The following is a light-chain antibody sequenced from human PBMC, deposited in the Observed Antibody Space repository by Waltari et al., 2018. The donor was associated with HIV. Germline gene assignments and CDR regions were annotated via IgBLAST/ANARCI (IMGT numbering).Light chain of an antibody. J-gene: IGLJ3*02. CDR3: QVWDRSSDHWV. Sequence: SYVLTQPPSVSVAPGETARITCGGNNIGGKSVHWYQQKPGQAPALLIFDGSDRPPGIPGRFSGCNSGNTATLTIGRVEAGDEADYYCQVWDRSSDHWVFGGGTKLPVL. CDR2: DGS. CDR1: NIGGKS. V-gene: IGLV3-21*04.